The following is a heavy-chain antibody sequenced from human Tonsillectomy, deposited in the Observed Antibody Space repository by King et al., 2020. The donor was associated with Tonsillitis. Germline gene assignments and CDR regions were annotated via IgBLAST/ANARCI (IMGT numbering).Heavy chain of an antibody. CDR1: GFTFSSYA. Sequence: VQLVESGGGVVQPGRSLRLSCAASGFTFSSYAMHWVRQAPGKGLEWVAVISYDGSNKYYADSVKGRFTISRDNSKNTLYLQMNSLRAEDTAVYYCARDRHGSGSSPLYWGHGTLVTVSS. J-gene: IGHJ4*01. CDR2: ISYDGSNK. V-gene: IGHV3-30-3*01. D-gene: IGHD3-10*01. CDR3: ARDRHGSGSSPLY.